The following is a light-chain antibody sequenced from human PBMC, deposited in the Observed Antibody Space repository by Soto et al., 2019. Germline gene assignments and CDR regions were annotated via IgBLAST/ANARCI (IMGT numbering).Light chain of an antibody. J-gene: IGKJ5*01. Sequence: IQLTQSPSSLSASVGDRVTITCRASQGLSSYLAWYQQNPGKAPKLLIYAASTLESGVPSRFSGSGSGTDFTLTISSLQPEDFATYYCQQLNSYPITFGQGTRLEIK. CDR3: QQLNSYPIT. CDR2: AAS. CDR1: QGLSSY. V-gene: IGKV1-9*01.